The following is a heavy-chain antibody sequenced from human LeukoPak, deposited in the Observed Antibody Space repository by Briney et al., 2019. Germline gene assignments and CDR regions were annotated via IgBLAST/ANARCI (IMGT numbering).Heavy chain of an antibody. CDR1: GFTVSSNY. CDR3: ARVAAAGTSYYFQH. D-gene: IGHD6-13*01. J-gene: IGHJ1*01. CDR2: IYSGGST. Sequence: GGSLRLSCAASGFTVSSNYMSWVRQAPGEGLEWFSVIYSGGSTYYADSVKGRFTISRDNSKNTLYLQMNSLRAEDTAVYYCARVAAAGTSYYFQHWGQGTLVTVSS. V-gene: IGHV3-53*01.